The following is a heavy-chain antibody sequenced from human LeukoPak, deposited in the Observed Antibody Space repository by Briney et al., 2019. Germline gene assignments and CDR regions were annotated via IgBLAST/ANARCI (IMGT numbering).Heavy chain of an antibody. D-gene: IGHD3-10*01. Sequence: ASVKVSCKASGYSFSSNGITWVRQAPGKGLEWMGGFDPEDGETIYAQKFQGRVTMTEDTSTDTAYMELSSLRSEDTAVYYCATGGYASGSDYWGQGTLVTVSS. J-gene: IGHJ4*02. CDR2: FDPEDGET. CDR1: GYSFSSNG. CDR3: ATGGYASGSDY. V-gene: IGHV1-24*01.